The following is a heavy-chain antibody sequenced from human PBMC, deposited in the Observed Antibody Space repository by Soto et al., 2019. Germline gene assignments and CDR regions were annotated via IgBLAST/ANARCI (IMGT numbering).Heavy chain of an antibody. J-gene: IGHJ6*02. V-gene: IGHV1-18*01. Sequence: QAQLVQSGPEVKKPGASVKVSCKASGYRFTSYGISWVRQAXXXXXXXXXXISAYDDNTKYAQTLQGRVSMSTDTSTNXAYMXXXXLRXDXTXXXXXXXGXXYDSSGSRNYHYYGMNVWGQGTTVTVSS. CDR2: ISAYDDNT. CDR1: GYRFTSYG. D-gene: IGHD3-22*01. CDR3: XXGXXYDSSGSRNYHYYGMNV.